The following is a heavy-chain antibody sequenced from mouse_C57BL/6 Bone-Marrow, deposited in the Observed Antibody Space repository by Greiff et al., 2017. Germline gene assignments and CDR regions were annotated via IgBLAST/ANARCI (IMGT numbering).Heavy chain of an antibody. V-gene: IGHV1-59*01. CDR1: GYTFTSYW. CDR3: ARLELGRLFAF. CDR2: IDPSDSYT. D-gene: IGHD4-1*01. J-gene: IGHJ3*01. Sequence: VQLQQPGAELVRPGTSVKLSCKASGYTFTSYWMHWVKQRPGQGLEWIGVIDPSDSYTNYNQKFKGKATLTVETSSSTAYMPLSSLKSEDSAVYYCARLELGRLFAFWGQGTVVTVSA.